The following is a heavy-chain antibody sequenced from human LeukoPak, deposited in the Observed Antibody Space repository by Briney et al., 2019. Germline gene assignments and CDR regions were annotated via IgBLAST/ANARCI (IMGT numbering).Heavy chain of an antibody. CDR1: GFTFSSYS. D-gene: IGHD1-1*01. J-gene: IGHJ4*02. CDR3: AGCSDWNDSDY. Sequence: GGSLRLSCAASGFTFSSYSMNWVRQAPGKGLEWVSSISSSSSYIYYADSVKGRFTISRDNAKNSLYLQMNSLRAEDTAVYYCAGCSDWNDSDYWGQGTLVTVSS. CDR2: ISSSSSYI. V-gene: IGHV3-21*01.